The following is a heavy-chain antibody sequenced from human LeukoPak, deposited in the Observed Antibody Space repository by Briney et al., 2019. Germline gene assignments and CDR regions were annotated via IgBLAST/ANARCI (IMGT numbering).Heavy chain of an antibody. V-gene: IGHV4-59*01. Sequence: PSETLSLTCTVWGGSSSSYYWSWIRQPPGKGLEWIGYIYYSGSTNYNPSLKSRVTISVDTSKNQFSLKLSSVTAAETAVYYCARVTRGYSYGPNWFDPWGQGTLVTVSS. CDR3: ARVTRGYSYGPNWFDP. D-gene: IGHD5-18*01. CDR2: IYYSGST. J-gene: IGHJ5*02. CDR1: GGSSSSYY.